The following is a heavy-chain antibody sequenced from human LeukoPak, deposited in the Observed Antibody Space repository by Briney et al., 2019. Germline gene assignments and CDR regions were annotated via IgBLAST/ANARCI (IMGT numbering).Heavy chain of an antibody. CDR1: GYTFTSYY. CDR3: ARTSSGSYPPYYGMDV. V-gene: IGHV1-18*04. Sequence: ASVTVSCKASGYTFTSYYMHWVRQAPGQGLEWMGWISAYNGNTNYAQKLQGRVTMTTDTSTSTAYMELRSLRSDDTAVYYCARTSSGSYPPYYGMDVWGQGTTVTVSS. CDR2: ISAYNGNT. J-gene: IGHJ6*02. D-gene: IGHD1-26*01.